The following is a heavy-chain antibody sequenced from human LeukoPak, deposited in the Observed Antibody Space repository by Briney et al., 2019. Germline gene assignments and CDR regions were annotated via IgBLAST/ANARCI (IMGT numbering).Heavy chain of an antibody. J-gene: IGHJ6*04. V-gene: IGHV1-18*04. CDR3: ARRAGSYLYHYYGMDV. CDR2: ISAYNGNT. D-gene: IGHD3-16*02. CDR1: GYTFTSYG. Sequence: ASVKVSCKASGYTFTSYGISWVRQAPGQGLEWMGWISAYNGNTNYAQKLQGRVTMTTDTSTSTAYMELRSLRSDDTAVYYCARRAGSYLYHYYGMDVWGKGTTVTVSS.